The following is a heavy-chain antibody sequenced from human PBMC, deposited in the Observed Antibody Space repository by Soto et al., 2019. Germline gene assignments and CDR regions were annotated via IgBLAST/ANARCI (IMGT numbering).Heavy chain of an antibody. Sequence: QVQLVQSGAEVKKPGSSVKVSCKASGGTFRSSAISWVRQAPGQGLEWMGGIIPIFGTANYAQKFQGRVTITADESTSTAYMELSSLRSEYTAVYYCAKMTTVNKPFDYWGPGTLVTVSS. V-gene: IGHV1-69*01. CDR1: GGTFRSSA. J-gene: IGHJ4*02. CDR3: AKMTTVNKPFDY. D-gene: IGHD4-4*01. CDR2: IIPIFGTA.